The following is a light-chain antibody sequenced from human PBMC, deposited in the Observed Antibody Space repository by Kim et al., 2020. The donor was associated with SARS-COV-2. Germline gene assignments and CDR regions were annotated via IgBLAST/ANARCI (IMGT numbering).Light chain of an antibody. Sequence: EIVLTQSPGTLSLSPGERATLSCRASQTVSNNYLTWYQHKPGQAPRLLIYGTSNRATGIPDRFSGSGSGTDFTLTISRLELEDSALYYCQAYGTSPPWTFWQGTRVEIK. CDR2: GTS. J-gene: IGKJ1*01. CDR1: QTVSNNY. CDR3: QAYGTSPPWT. V-gene: IGKV3-20*01.